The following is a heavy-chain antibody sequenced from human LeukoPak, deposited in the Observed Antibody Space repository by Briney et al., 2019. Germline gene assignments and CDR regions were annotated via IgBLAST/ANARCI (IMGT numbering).Heavy chain of an antibody. CDR2: INHSGST. V-gene: IGHV4-34*01. CDR3: AREAMDYYDFWSGYRRAYGMDV. J-gene: IGHJ6*02. D-gene: IGHD3-3*01. CDR1: GGSFSGYY. Sequence: PSETLSLTCAVYGGSFSGYYWSWIRQPPGKGLEWIGEINHSGSTNYNPSLKSRVTISVDTSKNQFSLKLSSVTAADTAVYYCAREAMDYYDFWSGYRRAYGMDVWGQGTTVTVSS.